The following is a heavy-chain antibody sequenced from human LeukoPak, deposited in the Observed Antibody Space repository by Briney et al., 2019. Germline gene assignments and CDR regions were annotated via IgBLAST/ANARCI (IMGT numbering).Heavy chain of an antibody. CDR1: GFTFSSYG. V-gene: IGHV3-48*01. CDR2: ISSSSSTI. CDR3: ARGDPIYDFWSGGDY. D-gene: IGHD3-3*01. J-gene: IGHJ4*02. Sequence: GGSLRLSCAASGFTFSSYGMTWVRQAPGKGLEWVSYISSSSSTIYYADSVKGRFTISRDNARNLLSLQMNSLRAEDTAVYYCARGDPIYDFWSGGDYWGQGSLVTVSS.